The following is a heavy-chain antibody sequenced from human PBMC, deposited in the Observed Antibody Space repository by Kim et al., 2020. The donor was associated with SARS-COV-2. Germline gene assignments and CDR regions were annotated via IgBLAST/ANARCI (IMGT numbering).Heavy chain of an antibody. CDR2: ISGSSNYR. V-gene: IGHV3-11*06. Sequence: GGSLRLSCAASGFIFTNYYMTWIRQAPGKGLEWISNISGSSNYRNYADSVKGRFTISRDNAKNSLFLHLNSLIAEDTAVYYCARAEHRLAGGYYGMDVWG. J-gene: IGHJ6*01. CDR3: ARAEHRLAGGYYGMDV. D-gene: IGHD6-25*01. CDR1: GFIFTNYY.